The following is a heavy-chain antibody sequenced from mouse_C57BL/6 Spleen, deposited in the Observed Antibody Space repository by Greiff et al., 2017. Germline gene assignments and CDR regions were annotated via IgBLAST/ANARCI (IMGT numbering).Heavy chain of an antibody. CDR1: GYTFTSYW. CDR3: ARSGGGYYGFAY. V-gene: IGHV1-50*01. J-gene: IGHJ3*01. Sequence: QVQLQQPGAELVKPGASVKLSCKASGYTFTSYWMQWVKQRPGQGLEWIGEIDPSDSYTNYNQKFKGKATLTVDTSSSTAYMQLSSLTSEDSAVYYCARSGGGYYGFAYWGQGTLVTVSA. CDR2: IDPSDSYT. D-gene: IGHD2-3*01.